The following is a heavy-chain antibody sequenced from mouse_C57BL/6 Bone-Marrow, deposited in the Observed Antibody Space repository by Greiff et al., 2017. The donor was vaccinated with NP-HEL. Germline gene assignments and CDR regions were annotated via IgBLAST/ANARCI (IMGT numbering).Heavy chain of an antibody. J-gene: IGHJ1*03. V-gene: IGHV1-81*01. Sequence: QVQLQQSGAELARPGASVKLSCKASGYTFTSYGISWVKQSTGQGLEWIGEIYPRSGNTYYNEKFTGKATLTADKSSSTAYMELRSLTSEDSAVYFCARGGGYDYDKNWYFDVWGTGTTVTVSS. CDR3: ARGGGYDYDKNWYFDV. CDR1: GYTFTSYG. D-gene: IGHD2-4*01. CDR2: IYPRSGNT.